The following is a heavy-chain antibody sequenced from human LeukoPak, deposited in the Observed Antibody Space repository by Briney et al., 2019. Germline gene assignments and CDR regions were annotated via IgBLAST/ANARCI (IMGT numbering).Heavy chain of an antibody. CDR1: GFTFSSYG. CDR2: INSDGSSA. J-gene: IGHJ4*02. V-gene: IGHV3-74*01. Sequence: GGSLRLSCAASGFTFSSYGMHWVRQAPGKGLVWVSRINSDGSSASYADSVKGRFTISRDNAKNTLFLQMNSLRAEDTAVYYCARHLTYGGWNSWGQGTLVTVSS. CDR3: ARHLTYGGWNS. D-gene: IGHD4-23*01.